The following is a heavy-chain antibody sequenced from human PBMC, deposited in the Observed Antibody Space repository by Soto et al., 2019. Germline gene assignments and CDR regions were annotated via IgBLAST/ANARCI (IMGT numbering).Heavy chain of an antibody. CDR3: ATKRETYYYDSSGQGYFDY. J-gene: IGHJ4*02. Sequence: QVQLVQSGAEVKKPGSSVKVSCKASGGTFSSYAISWVRQAPGQGLEWMGGIITIFGTANYAQKFQGRVTITADESTSRAYMELSSLRSEETAVYYCATKRETYYYDSSGQGYFDYWGQGTLVTVSS. CDR2: IITIFGTA. V-gene: IGHV1-69*01. CDR1: GGTFSSYA. D-gene: IGHD3-22*01.